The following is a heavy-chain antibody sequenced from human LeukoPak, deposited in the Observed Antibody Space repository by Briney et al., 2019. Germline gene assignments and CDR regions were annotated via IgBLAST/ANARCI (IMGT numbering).Heavy chain of an antibody. J-gene: IGHJ4*02. CDR3: ARVAYYYDSSGSFDY. D-gene: IGHD3-22*01. Sequence: GGSLRLSCAASGFTFDDYGMSWVRQAPGRGLEWVSGINWNGGSTGYADSVKGRFTICRDNAKNSLYLQMHSLSAEDTALYYCARVAYYYDSSGSFDYWGQGTLVTVSS. CDR2: INWNGGST. CDR1: GFTFDDYG. V-gene: IGHV3-20*04.